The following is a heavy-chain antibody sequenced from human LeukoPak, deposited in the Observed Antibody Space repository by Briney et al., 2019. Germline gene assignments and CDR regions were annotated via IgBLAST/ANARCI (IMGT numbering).Heavy chain of an antibody. V-gene: IGHV4-4*07. Sequence: SETLSLTCTVSGGSISSYYWSWIRQPAGKGLEWIGRIYTSGSTNYNPSLKSRVTMSVDTSKNQFSLKLSSVTAADTAVYYCARVQVEYSSSSDAYYYYYYMDVWAKGPRSPSP. D-gene: IGHD6-6*01. CDR1: GGSISSYY. CDR2: IYTSGST. J-gene: IGHJ6*03. CDR3: ARVQVEYSSSSDAYYYYYYMDV.